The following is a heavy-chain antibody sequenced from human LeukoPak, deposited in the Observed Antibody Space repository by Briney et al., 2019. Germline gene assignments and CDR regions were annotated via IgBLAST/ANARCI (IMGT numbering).Heavy chain of an antibody. D-gene: IGHD3-3*01. CDR3: ARAGVVSNPNSYWYFDL. CDR1: GGSIGSNH. V-gene: IGHV4-59*01. J-gene: IGHJ2*01. Sequence: SETLSLTCIVSGGSIGSNHWSWIRQPPGKGLEWIGYIYYSGSTYYNTSLESRVTISVDTSKNQFSLKLSSVTAADTAVYYCARAGVVSNPNSYWYFDLWGRGTLVTVSS. CDR2: IYYSGST.